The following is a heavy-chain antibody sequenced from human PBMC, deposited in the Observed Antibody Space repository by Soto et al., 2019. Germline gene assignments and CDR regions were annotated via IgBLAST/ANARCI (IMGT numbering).Heavy chain of an antibody. J-gene: IGHJ3*01. D-gene: IGHD6-19*01. Sequence: EVELVESGGDLVQPGGSLRLSCAASGFTFNSHWMHWVRHVPGKGLVWIGRVNTDGATTSYADAVKGRFTISRDNAKKIVFLRMDGLTAEDMSTYYSAREARGCSRSSWDRRAFDLWGPGTM. CDR1: GFTFNSHW. CDR2: VNTDGATT. CDR3: AREARGCSRSSWDRRAFDL. V-gene: IGHV3-74*01.